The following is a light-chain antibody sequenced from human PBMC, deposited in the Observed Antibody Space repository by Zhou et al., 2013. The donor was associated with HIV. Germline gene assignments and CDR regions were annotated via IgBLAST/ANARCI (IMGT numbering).Light chain of an antibody. CDR3: QQYNDWPPALT. J-gene: IGKJ4*01. CDR1: QSLYSY. V-gene: IGKV3-11*01. CDR2: DAT. Sequence: EIVLTQSPVTLSLSPGERASLSCRASQSLYSYLAWYQQKPGQAPRLLIHDATNRASGIPARFSGSGSGTDFTLTISSLEPEDFAVYYCQQYNDWPPALTFGGGTKVEIK.